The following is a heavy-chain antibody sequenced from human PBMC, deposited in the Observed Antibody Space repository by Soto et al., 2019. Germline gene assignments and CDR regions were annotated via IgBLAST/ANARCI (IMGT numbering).Heavy chain of an antibody. CDR3: ARDPGGATGFDP. CDR1: GYSFTVYG. Sequence: QVRLVQSGAEVKRPGASVKVSCKTYGYSFTVYGISWVRQAPGQGLEWMGWMITYTGDTNYARKFRGRVTMTTDISASTASMELRSLTSDDTAVYYCARDPGGATGFDPWGQGTPVIVST. D-gene: IGHD3-10*01. V-gene: IGHV1-18*01. J-gene: IGHJ5*02. CDR2: MITYTGDT.